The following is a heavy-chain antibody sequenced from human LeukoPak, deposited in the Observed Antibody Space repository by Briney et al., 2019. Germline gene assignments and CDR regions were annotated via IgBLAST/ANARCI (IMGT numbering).Heavy chain of an antibody. CDR3: TTLHPNSGRTLDY. Sequence: PGGSLRLSCAASGFTFSNAWMSWVRQAPGKGLEWVGRIKSKSDGGTTDYAAPVKGRFTISRDDSKNTLYLQMNSLKTEDTGVYYRTTLHPNSGRTLDYWGQGTLVTVSS. D-gene: IGHD1-26*01. V-gene: IGHV3-15*01. CDR1: GFTFSNAW. J-gene: IGHJ4*02. CDR2: IKSKSDGGTT.